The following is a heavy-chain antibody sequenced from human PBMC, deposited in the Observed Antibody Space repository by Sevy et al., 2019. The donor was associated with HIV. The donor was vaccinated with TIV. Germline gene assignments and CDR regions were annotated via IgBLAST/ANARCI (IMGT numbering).Heavy chain of an antibody. J-gene: IGHJ4*02. Sequence: ASVKVSCKAPGNTFTAYYMHWVRQAPGQGLEWMGWINPNSGDTNYAQKFQDRVTMTTDASISTAYMELSSLRSDDTAVYYCARGGLVGDAAAYTYWGQGTLVTVSS. CDR3: ARGGLVGDAAAYTY. V-gene: IGHV1-2*02. D-gene: IGHD3-16*01. CDR1: GNTFTAYY. CDR2: INPNSGDT.